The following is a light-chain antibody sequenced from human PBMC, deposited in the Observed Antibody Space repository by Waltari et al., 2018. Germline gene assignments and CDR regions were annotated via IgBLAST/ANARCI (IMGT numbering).Light chain of an antibody. V-gene: IGLV1-51*02. CDR2: GND. J-gene: IGLJ2*01. CDR3: GTWDNTLSAV. Sequence: QSVLTQPPSVSAAPEQKVTISCSGSTSNLGNNYVSWYQQFPGAAPKVLIYGNDKRATGIPDRFSGSKSGTSATLDITGLQTGDEADYYCGTWDNTLSAVFGGGTKVTVL. CDR1: TSNLGNNY.